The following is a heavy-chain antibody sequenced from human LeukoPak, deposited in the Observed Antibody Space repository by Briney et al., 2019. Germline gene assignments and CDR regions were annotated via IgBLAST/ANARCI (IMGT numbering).Heavy chain of an antibody. CDR2: IIPIFGTA. J-gene: IGHJ5*02. CDR3: ARVAMRYSRYNWFDP. D-gene: IGHD2-2*01. Sequence: SVKVSCKASGGTFSNYAISWVRQAPGQGLEWMGGIIPIFGTANYAQKFQGRVTITADKSTSTAYMELSSLRSEDTAVYYCARVAMRYSRYNWFDPWGQGTLVTVSS. CDR1: GGTFSNYA. V-gene: IGHV1-69*06.